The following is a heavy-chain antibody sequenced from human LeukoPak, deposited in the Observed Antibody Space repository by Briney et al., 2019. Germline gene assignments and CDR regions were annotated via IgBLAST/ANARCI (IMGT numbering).Heavy chain of an antibody. CDR3: AKDRWFGNYFDY. CDR1: GFTFSSYG. J-gene: IGHJ4*02. Sequence: PGGSLRLSCAASGFTFSSYGMHWVRQAPGKGLEWVAVIWYDGSNKYYADSVKGRFTISRDNSKNMLYLQMNSLRAEDTAVYYCAKDRWFGNYFDYWGQGTLVTVSS. CDR2: IWYDGSNK. V-gene: IGHV3-33*06. D-gene: IGHD3-10*01.